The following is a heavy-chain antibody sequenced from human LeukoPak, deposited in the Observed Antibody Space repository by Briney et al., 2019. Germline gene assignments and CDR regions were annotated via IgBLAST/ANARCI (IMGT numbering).Heavy chain of an antibody. CDR3: ARDRAGAESWAELDP. D-gene: IGHD3-16*01. V-gene: IGHV3-66*02. J-gene: IGHJ5*02. Sequence: GGSLRLSCAASGFTVSNDYMAWVPQAPGRGLEWVSLISVDGTTFYTDSVKSRFTISRDNFKNTLYLQMSSLRPEDTALYYCARDRAGAESWAELDPWGQGTLVTVSS. CDR1: GFTVSNDY. CDR2: ISVDGTT.